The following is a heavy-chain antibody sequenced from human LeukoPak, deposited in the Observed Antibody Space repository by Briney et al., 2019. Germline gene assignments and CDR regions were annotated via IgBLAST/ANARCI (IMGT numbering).Heavy chain of an antibody. CDR3: ARDFYDTLTGPLSL. CDR2: ISSSGSTI. D-gene: IGHD3-9*01. CDR1: GFTFSDYY. J-gene: IGHJ4*02. Sequence: GGSLRLSCAASGFTFSDYYMSWIRQAPGKGLGWVSYISSSGSTIYYADSVKGRFTISRDNAKNSLYLQMNSLRAEDTAVYYCARDFYDTLTGPLSLWGQGTLVTVSS. V-gene: IGHV3-11*01.